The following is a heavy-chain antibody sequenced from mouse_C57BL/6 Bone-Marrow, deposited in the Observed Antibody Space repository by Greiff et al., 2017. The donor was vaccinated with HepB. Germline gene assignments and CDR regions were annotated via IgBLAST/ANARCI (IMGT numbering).Heavy chain of an antibody. D-gene: IGHD1-1*01. J-gene: IGHJ2*01. Sequence: QVQLQQPGAELVKPGASVKLSCKASGYTFTSYWMHWVKQRPGQGLEWIGMIHPNSGSTNYNEKFKSKATLTVDKSSITAYMQLSSLTSQDSAVYYGASGELFDYCGSRGDYFDYWGQGTTLTVSS. CDR2: IHPNSGST. V-gene: IGHV1-64*01. CDR1: GYTFTSYW. CDR3: ASGELFDYCGSRGDYFDY.